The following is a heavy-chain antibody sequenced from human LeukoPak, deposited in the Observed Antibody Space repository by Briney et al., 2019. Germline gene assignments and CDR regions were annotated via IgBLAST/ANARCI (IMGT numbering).Heavy chain of an antibody. CDR2: INHSGNS. J-gene: IGHJ5*02. D-gene: IGHD4-23*01. CDR1: GGSFSAYY. V-gene: IGHV4-34*01. Sequence: SETLSLTCAVYGGSFSAYYWSWIRQPPGKGLEWIGEINHSGNSNYNPSLKSRVTISVDTSKNQFSLKPSSVTAADTAVYYCARPWGGAVVTPPETNWFDPWGQGTLVTVSS. CDR3: ARPWGGAVVTPPETNWFDP.